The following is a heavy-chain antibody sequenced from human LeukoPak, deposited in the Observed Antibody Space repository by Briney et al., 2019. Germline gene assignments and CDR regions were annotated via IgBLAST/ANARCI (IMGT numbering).Heavy chain of an antibody. J-gene: IGHJ4*02. CDR1: GYTFTSYG. CDR2: ISAYNDHT. V-gene: IGHV1-18*01. D-gene: IGHD3-22*01. Sequence: ASVKVSCKAFGYTFTSYGISWMRQAPGQGLEWMGWISAYNDHTDYAQNLQGRVTMTTDTSTNTAHVELRRLRSDDTAMYFCARRYYDSSGYYEAHDYWGQGTLVTVSS. CDR3: ARRYYDSSGYYEAHDY.